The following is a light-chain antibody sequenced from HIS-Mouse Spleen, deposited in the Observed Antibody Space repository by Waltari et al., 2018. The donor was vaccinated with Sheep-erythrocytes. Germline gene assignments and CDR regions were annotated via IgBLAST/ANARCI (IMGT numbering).Light chain of an antibody. CDR3: CSYAGSYNHV. V-gene: IGLV2-11*01. CDR1: SSDVGGYNY. Sequence: QSALTQPRSVSGSPGQSVTISCTGTSSDVGGYNYVSWYQQYPGKAPKLMIYDVSKRPSRVPDRFSGSKSGNTASLTISGLQTEDEADYYCCSYAGSYNHVFATETKVTVL. CDR2: DVS. J-gene: IGLJ1*01.